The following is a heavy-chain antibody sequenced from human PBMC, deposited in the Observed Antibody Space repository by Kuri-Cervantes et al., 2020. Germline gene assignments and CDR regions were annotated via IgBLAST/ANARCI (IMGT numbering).Heavy chain of an antibody. CDR1: GYSISNGYY. D-gene: IGHD3-10*01. V-gene: IGHV4-38-2*01. Sequence: SQTLSLTCVVSGYSISNGYYWGWIRQPPGKGLEWIATMFHSGITYYNPSLKSRVTISVDTSKNQFSLKLSSVTAADTAVYYCARHYYYGSGSYRPVFSVYYFDYWGQGTLVTVSS. J-gene: IGHJ4*02. CDR2: MFHSGIT. CDR3: ARHYYYGSGSYRPVFSVYYFDY.